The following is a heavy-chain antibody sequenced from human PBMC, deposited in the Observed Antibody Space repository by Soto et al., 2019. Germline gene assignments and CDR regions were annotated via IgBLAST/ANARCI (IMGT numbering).Heavy chain of an antibody. J-gene: IGHJ6*03. Sequence: PGGSLRLSCAASGFTFSSYAMSWVRQAPGKGLEWVSAISGSGGSTYYADSVKGRFTISRDNSKNTLYLQMNSLRAEDTAVYYCAKDVITIFGVVIAPKEYMDVWGKGTTVTVSS. CDR2: ISGSGGST. CDR3: AKDVITIFGVVIAPKEYMDV. CDR1: GFTFSSYA. D-gene: IGHD3-3*01. V-gene: IGHV3-23*01.